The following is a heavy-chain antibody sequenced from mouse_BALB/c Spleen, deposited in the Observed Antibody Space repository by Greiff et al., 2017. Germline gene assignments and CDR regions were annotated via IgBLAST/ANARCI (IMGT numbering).Heavy chain of an antibody. CDR1: GYTFTSYW. D-gene: IGHD1-1*01. CDR2: INPSTGYT. V-gene: IGHV1-7*01. J-gene: IGHJ2*01. Sequence: VQLQQSGAELAKPGASVKMSCKASGYTFTSYWMHWVKQRPGQGLEWIGYINPSTGYTEYNQKFKDKATLTADKSSSTAYMQLSSLTSEDSAVYYCARSGTVVAGDYWGQGTTLTVSS. CDR3: ARSGTVVAGDY.